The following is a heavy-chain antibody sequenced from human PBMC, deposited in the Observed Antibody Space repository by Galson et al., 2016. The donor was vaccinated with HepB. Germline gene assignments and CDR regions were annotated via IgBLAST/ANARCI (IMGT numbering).Heavy chain of an antibody. V-gene: IGHV3-11*01. D-gene: IGHD6-19*01. CDR2: ISGSGTTI. CDR3: ARDSYSSGADY. Sequence: SLRLSCAASGFTFSDYYMAWIRQTPGKGLEWVAYISGSGTTIYYADSVRGRFAVSRDNAKNSLYLQMSSLTAEDTAIFYCARDSYSSGADYWGQGTLVTVSS. CDR1: GFTFSDYY. J-gene: IGHJ4*02.